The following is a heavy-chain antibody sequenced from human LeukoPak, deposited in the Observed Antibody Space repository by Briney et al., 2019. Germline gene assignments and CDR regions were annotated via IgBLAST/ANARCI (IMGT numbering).Heavy chain of an antibody. CDR3: ARHVRGGSSFDY. CDR2: IYTSGST. CDR1: GGSISSGSYY. J-gene: IGHJ4*02. Sequence: SETLSLTCTVSGGSISSGSYYWSWIRQPAGKGLEWIGRIYTSGSTYYNPSLKSRATISVDTSKNQFSLKLSSVTAADTAVYYCARHVRGGSSFDYWGQGTLVTVSS. V-gene: IGHV4-61*02. D-gene: IGHD2-15*01.